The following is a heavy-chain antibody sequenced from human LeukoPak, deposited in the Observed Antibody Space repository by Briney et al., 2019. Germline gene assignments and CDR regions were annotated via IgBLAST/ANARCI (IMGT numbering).Heavy chain of an antibody. V-gene: IGHV4-59*01. D-gene: IGHD3-10*01. CDR1: GDSISSYY. Sequence: SETLSLTCTVSGDSISSYYWSWIRQPPGKGLEWIGYIYYSGSTNYNPSLKSRVTISVDTSKNQFSLKLSSVTAADTAVYYCARGGSGYYGSGSYYKSQFYYYYYGMDVWGQGTTVTVSS. CDR3: ARGGSGYYGSGSYYKSQFYYYYYGMDV. J-gene: IGHJ6*02. CDR2: IYYSGST.